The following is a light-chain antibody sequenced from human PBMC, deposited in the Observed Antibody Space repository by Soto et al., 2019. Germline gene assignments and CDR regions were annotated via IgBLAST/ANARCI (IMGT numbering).Light chain of an antibody. V-gene: IGKV3-15*01. Sequence: EIVVTQSPATLSASPGERATLSCRASQSVRSNLAWYQQKPGQAPRLLIYVASTRATGIPARVSGSGSGTEFTLSIGSLQSEDFAVYYCQQYNNWPPTFGQGTKVDIK. CDR1: QSVRSN. J-gene: IGKJ1*01. CDR2: VAS. CDR3: QQYNNWPPT.